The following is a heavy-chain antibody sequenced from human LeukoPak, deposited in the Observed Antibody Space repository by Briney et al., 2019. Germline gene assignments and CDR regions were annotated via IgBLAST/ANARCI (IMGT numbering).Heavy chain of an antibody. V-gene: IGHV4-39*07. CDR3: AKGSSNWRNYYYFDY. Sequence: SETLSLTCTVSGGSISSSSYYWGWIRQPPGKGLEWIGSIYYTGSTYYNPSLKSRVTVSVDTSKNQFSLKLNSMTAADTAVYYCAKGSSNWRNYYYFDYWGQGTLVTVSS. D-gene: IGHD6-13*01. CDR2: IYYTGST. J-gene: IGHJ4*02. CDR1: GGSISSSSYY.